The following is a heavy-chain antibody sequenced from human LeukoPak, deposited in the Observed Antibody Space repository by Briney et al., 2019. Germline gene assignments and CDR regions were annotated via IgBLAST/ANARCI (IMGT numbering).Heavy chain of an antibody. CDR2: IFYSGST. CDR3: ARGPWGMDV. J-gene: IGHJ6*02. CDR1: DGSISSSGHY. V-gene: IGHV4-39*01. Sequence: SETLSLTCTVSDGSISSSGHYWGWVRQSPGKGLEWIGNIFYSGSTYYNPSLKSRVTISVDTSNNQFSLKVTSVTAADTAVYYCARGPWGMDVWGQGTTVTVSS.